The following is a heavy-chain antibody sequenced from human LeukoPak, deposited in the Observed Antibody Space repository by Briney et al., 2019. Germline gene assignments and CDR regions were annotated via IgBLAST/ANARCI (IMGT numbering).Heavy chain of an antibody. CDR1: GFTFSSYA. V-gene: IGHV3-30-3*01. Sequence: GGSLRLSCAASGFTFSSYAMHWVRQAPGKGLEWVAVISYDGSNKYYADSVKGRFTISRDNSKNTLYLQMNSLRAEDTAVYYCARVGVWGSYRYSYFDYWGQGTLVTVSS. CDR2: ISYDGSNK. CDR3: ARVGVWGSYRYSYFDY. J-gene: IGHJ4*02. D-gene: IGHD3-16*02.